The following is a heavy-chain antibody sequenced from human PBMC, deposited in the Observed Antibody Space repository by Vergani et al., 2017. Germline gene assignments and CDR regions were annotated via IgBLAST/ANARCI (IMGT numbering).Heavy chain of an antibody. J-gene: IGHJ2*01. CDR2: IIPIFGTA. Sequence: QVQLVQSGAEVKKPGSSVKVSCKASGGTFSSYAISWVRQAPGQGLEWMGGIIPIFGTANYAQKFQGRVTITAHESTSTAYMELSSLRSEDTAVYYCARVGASRESHRVAVPAAFLGYFDLWGRGTLVTVSS. CDR1: GGTFSSYA. D-gene: IGHD2-2*01. V-gene: IGHV1-69*01. CDR3: ARVGASRESHRVAVPAAFLGYFDL.